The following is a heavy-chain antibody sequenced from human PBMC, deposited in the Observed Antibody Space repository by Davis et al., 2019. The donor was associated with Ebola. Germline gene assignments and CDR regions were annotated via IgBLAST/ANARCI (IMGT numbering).Heavy chain of an antibody. CDR1: GFTFSSYS. D-gene: IGHD2-2*01. CDR2: ISSSSSYI. Sequence: PGGSLRLSCAASGFTFSSYSMNWVRQAPGKGLEWVSSISSSSSYIYYADSVKGRFTISRDNAKNSLYLQMNSLRAEDTAVYYCARRHWGCSSTSCYLFDYWGQGTLVTVSS. V-gene: IGHV3-21*01. J-gene: IGHJ4*02. CDR3: ARRHWGCSSTSCYLFDY.